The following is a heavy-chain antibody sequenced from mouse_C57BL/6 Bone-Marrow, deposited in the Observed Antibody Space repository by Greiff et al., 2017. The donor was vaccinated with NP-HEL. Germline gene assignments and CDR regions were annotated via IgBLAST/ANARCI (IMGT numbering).Heavy chain of an antibody. CDR3: ARTPRWLLSMYYFDY. D-gene: IGHD2-3*01. V-gene: IGHV7-3*01. J-gene: IGHJ2*01. Sequence: EVKLVESGGGLVQPGGSLSLSCAASGFTFTDYYMSWVRQPPGKALEWLGFIRNKANGYTTEYSASVKGRFTISTDNSHSILYLQMNALRAEDSATFYCARTPRWLLSMYYFDYWGQGTTLTVSS. CDR2: IRNKANGYTT. CDR1: GFTFTDYY.